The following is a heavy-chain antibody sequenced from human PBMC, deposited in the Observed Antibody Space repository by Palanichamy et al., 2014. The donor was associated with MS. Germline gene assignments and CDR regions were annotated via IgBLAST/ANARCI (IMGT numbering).Heavy chain of an antibody. CDR1: GFTFDDYA. Sequence: EVQLVESGGGLVQPGRSLRLSCAASGFTFDDYAMHWVRQAPGKGLEWVSGISWNSGSIGYADSVKGRFTISRDNAKNSLYLQMNSLRAEDTALYYCAKDSDEVTTGAFDIWGQGTMVTVSS. CDR2: ISWNSGSI. V-gene: IGHV3-9*01. D-gene: IGHD4-11*01. CDR3: AKDSDEVTTGAFDI. J-gene: IGHJ3*02.